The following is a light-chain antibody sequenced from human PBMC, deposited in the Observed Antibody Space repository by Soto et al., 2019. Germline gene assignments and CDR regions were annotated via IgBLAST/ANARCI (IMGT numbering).Light chain of an antibody. CDR1: QSVSSY. V-gene: IGKV3D-15*01. CDR3: QQYNNGWT. J-gene: IGKJ1*01. CDR2: GAS. Sequence: EIVLTQSPATLSLSPGERATLSCRASQSVSSYLAWYQQKPGQAPRLLIYGASNRATGIPARFSGSGSGTEFTLTISSLQSEDFAVYYCQQYNNGWTFGQGTKVEIK.